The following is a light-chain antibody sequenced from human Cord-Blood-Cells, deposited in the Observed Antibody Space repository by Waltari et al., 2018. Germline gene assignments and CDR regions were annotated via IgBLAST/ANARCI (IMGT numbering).Light chain of an antibody. Sequence: DIVMTQSPDSLAVSLGERATIKCKSSQSVLYSSNNKNYLAWYQQKPGQPPKLLIYLASTRESGVPDRFSGSGSGTDFTLTISSLQAEDVAVYYCQQYYSTPYTFGQGTKLEIK. V-gene: IGKV4-1*01. J-gene: IGKJ2*01. CDR2: LAS. CDR1: QSVLYSSNNKNY. CDR3: QQYYSTPYT.